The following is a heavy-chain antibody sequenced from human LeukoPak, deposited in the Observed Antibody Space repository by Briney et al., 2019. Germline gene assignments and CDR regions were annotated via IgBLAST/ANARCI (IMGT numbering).Heavy chain of an antibody. CDR1: GGSLSGYY. V-gene: IGHV4-34*01. Sequence: SETLSLTCAVSGGSLSGYYWSWIRQPPGKGLEWIGEINHSGRTNYNPSLKSRVTISVDTSKNHFSLKLSSVTAADTAVYYCAKNNWFDPWGQGTLVTVSS. CDR2: INHSGRT. J-gene: IGHJ5*02. CDR3: AKNNWFDP.